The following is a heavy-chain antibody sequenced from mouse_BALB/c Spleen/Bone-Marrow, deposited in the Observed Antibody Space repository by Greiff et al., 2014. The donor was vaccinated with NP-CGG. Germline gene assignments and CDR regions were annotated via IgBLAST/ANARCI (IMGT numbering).Heavy chain of an antibody. V-gene: IGHV1-7*01. Sequence: QVQLKESGPGLAQPGASVKMSCTASGFSFTSFWMHWVQRRPGQGLGWIGYISPGTNYTEYNQKFKDKATLTADTSSTIVYMQLSSQTTEVSANYYCARYGYNTRRAWFAYWGQGTLVTVSA. CDR2: ISPGTNYT. CDR1: GFSFTSFW. J-gene: IGHJ3*01. D-gene: IGHD2-2*01. CDR3: ARYGYNTRRAWFAY.